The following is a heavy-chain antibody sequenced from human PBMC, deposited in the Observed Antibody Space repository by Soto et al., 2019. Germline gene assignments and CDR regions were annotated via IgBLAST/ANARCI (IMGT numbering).Heavy chain of an antibody. Sequence: EVQLLESGGGLVQPGGSLRLSCAASGFTFSSYAISWVRQAPGKGLEWVSGISGSGGSTYYADSVKGRFTVSRDNSKNTLSLQVNSLRAEDTAVYYCAKSPTTGTPYYFDYWGQGTLVTVSS. J-gene: IGHJ4*02. V-gene: IGHV3-23*01. CDR3: AKSPTTGTPYYFDY. CDR1: GFTFSSYA. CDR2: ISGSGGST. D-gene: IGHD1-1*01.